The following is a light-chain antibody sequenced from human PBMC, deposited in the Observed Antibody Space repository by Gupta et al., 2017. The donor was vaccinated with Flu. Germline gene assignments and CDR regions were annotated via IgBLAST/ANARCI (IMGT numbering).Light chain of an antibody. CDR1: QSVSSY. J-gene: IGKJ4*01. CDR3: QQRSNWPSIT. Sequence: EIVLTQSPATLSLSPGERATLSCRASQSVSSYLAWYKQKPGQAPRLLIYDASNRATGIPARFSGSGYGTDFTLTISSREPEDFAVYYCQQRSNWPSITFGGGTKVDIK. V-gene: IGKV3-11*01. CDR2: DAS.